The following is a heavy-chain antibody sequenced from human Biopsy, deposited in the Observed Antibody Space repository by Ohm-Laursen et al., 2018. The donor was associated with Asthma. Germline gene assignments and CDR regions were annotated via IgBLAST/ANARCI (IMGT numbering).Heavy chain of an antibody. J-gene: IGHJ4*02. CDR2: FYYIEST. CDR3: ARRGGLVRYFDY. V-gene: IGHV4-30-4*01. Sequence: SLTLSLTSSVSTCSINSGSYFCRSVRKPPGRVLERVGYFYYIESTYYTPSLKSPVAISLSPSKNQFSLKLSSVSAADLVVYFCARRGGLVRYFDYWGQGTLVTVSS. D-gene: IGHD3-16*01. CDR1: TCSINSGSYF.